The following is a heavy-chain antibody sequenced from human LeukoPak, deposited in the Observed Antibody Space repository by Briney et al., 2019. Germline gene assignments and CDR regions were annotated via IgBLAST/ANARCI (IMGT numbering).Heavy chain of an antibody. Sequence: ASVKVSCKASGYTFTGYYMHWVRQAPGQGLEWMGWINPNSGGTSYAQKFQGRVTMTRDTSISTAYMELSRLRSDDTAVYYCARESPTGITMVRGVILHYYGMDVWGQGTTVTVSS. J-gene: IGHJ6*02. V-gene: IGHV1-2*02. CDR1: GYTFTGYY. CDR2: INPNSGGT. D-gene: IGHD3-10*01. CDR3: ARESPTGITMVRGVILHYYGMDV.